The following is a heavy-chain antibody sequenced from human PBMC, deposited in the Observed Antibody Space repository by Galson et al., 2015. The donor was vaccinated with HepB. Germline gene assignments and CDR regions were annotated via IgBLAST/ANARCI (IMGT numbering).Heavy chain of an antibody. CDR3: AKGSAAARPYYFDY. Sequence: SLRLSCAASGFTFSSYAMSWVRQAPGKGLEWVSAITDSGDDTYHADSVKGRFTISRDNSKKTLYLQMNSLRAEDTAVYYCAKGSAAARPYYFDYWRQGTLVTVSS. J-gene: IGHJ4*02. CDR1: GFTFSSYA. D-gene: IGHD2-15*01. CDR2: ITDSGDDT. V-gene: IGHV3-23*01.